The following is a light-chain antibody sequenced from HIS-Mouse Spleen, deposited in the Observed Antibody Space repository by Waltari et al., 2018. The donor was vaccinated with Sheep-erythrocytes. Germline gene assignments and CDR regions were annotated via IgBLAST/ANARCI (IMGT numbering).Light chain of an antibody. CDR2: AAS. CDR1: QSISSY. CDR3: QQSYSTPQFT. Sequence: IQMTQSPSSLSASVADRVTITCRASQSISSYLNWYQQKPGKAPKLLIYAASSLQSGVPSRFSGSGSGTDFTLTISSLQPEDFATYYCQQSYSTPQFTFGPGTKVDIK. V-gene: IGKV1-39*01. J-gene: IGKJ3*01.